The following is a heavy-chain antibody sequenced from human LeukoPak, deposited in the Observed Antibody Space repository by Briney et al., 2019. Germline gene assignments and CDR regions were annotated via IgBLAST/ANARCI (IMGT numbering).Heavy chain of an antibody. V-gene: IGHV7-4-1*02. J-gene: IGHJ4*02. Sequence: ASVKVSCKASGYTFTSYAMNWVRQAPGQGLEWMGWINTNTGNPTYAQGFTGRFVFSLDTSVSTAYLQISSLKAEDTAVYYCARENSASGWYPLDDYWGQGTLVTVSS. D-gene: IGHD6-19*01. CDR2: INTNTGNP. CDR1: GYTFTSYA. CDR3: ARENSASGWYPLDDY.